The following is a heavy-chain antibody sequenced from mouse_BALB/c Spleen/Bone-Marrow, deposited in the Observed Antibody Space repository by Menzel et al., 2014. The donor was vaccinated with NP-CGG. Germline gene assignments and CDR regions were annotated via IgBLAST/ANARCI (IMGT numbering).Heavy chain of an antibody. V-gene: IGHV1-55*01. Sequence: QVQLQQPGAELVKPGTSVKLSCKASGYNFTSYWINWVKLRPGQGLEWIGDIYSGSGSTNYNEKFKSKATLTVDTSSSTAYMQLSSLASEDSALYYCARFSQLGLLAYWGQGTLVTVSA. CDR1: GYNFTSYW. J-gene: IGHJ3*01. CDR2: IYSGSGST. CDR3: ARFSQLGLLAY. D-gene: IGHD3-1*01.